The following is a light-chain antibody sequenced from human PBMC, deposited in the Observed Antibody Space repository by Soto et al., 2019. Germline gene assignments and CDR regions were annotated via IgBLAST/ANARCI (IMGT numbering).Light chain of an antibody. J-gene: IGLJ2*01. Sequence: QSALTQPASVSGSPGQSITISCTGTSSDVGGYNYVSWYQQHPGKAPKLMIYDVSNRPSGVSIRFSGSKSGNTASLTISGLQAEDEADYYCSSYTTSSPHVVFGGGTKVTVL. V-gene: IGLV2-14*01. CDR3: SSYTTSSPHVV. CDR1: SSDVGGYNY. CDR2: DVS.